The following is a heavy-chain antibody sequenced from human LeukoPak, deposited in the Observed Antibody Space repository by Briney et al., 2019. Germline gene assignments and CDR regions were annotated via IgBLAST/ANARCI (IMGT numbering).Heavy chain of an antibody. CDR3: ARVPRSYSSGWYSDY. D-gene: IGHD6-19*01. Sequence: SETLSLTCTVSGGSISNYYWSWIRQPPGKGLEWIGHIYSTGSTTYSPSLKSRVLMSADTSKNQFSLKLSSVTAADTAVYYCARVPRSYSSGWYSDYWGQGTLVTVSS. V-gene: IGHV4-59*12. J-gene: IGHJ4*02. CDR2: IYSTGST. CDR1: GGSISNYY.